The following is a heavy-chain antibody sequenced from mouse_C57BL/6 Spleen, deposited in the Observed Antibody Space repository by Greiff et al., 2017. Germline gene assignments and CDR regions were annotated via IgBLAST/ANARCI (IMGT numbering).Heavy chain of an antibody. CDR2: ISDGGSYT. CDR3: ARANYYGSSYDYFDY. D-gene: IGHD1-1*01. V-gene: IGHV5-4*01. J-gene: IGHJ2*01. CDR1: GFTFSSYA. Sequence: VQLKESGGGLVKPGGSLKLSCAASGFTFSSYAMSWVRQTPEKRLEWVATISDGGSYTYYPDNVKGRFTISRDNAKNNLYLQMSHLKSEDTAMYYCARANYYGSSYDYFDYWGQGTTLTVSS.